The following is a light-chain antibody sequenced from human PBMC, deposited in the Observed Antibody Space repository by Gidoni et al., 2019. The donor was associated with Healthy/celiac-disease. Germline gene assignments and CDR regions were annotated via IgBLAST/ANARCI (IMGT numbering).Light chain of an antibody. V-gene: IGLV10-54*01. CDR3: SAWDRSLSAWV. CDR1: SNNVVNQG. J-gene: IGLJ3*02. Sequence: QAGLTQPPSVSKDLRQTATLTCSGNSNNVVNQGAAWLQQHQGHPPKLLSYRNNNRPSGISERFSASRSGNTASLTITGLQPDDEADYYCSAWDRSLSAWVFGGGTKLTVL. CDR2: RNN.